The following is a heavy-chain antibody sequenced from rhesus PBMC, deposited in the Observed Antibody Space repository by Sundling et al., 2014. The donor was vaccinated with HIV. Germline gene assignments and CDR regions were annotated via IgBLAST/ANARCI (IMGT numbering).Heavy chain of an antibody. V-gene: IGHV4-122*02. CDR2: IIYSGST. J-gene: IGHJ4*01. D-gene: IGHD5-24*01. Sequence: QVRLQEWGPGLVTPSETLSLTCAFYGGAINDYYDWNWIRQSPGKGLEWIGYIIYSGSTRHNPSLKSRVTISRDTSKNQFSLKLSSVTAADTAVYYCVRGYSGYSYLFDYWGQGVLVTVSS. CDR3: VRGYSGYSYLFDY. CDR1: GGAINDYYD.